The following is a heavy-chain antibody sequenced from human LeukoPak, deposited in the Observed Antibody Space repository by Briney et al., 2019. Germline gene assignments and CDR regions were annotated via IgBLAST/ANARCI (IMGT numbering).Heavy chain of an antibody. CDR2: IYYSGSA. CDR3: ARDYSRGYAWFDP. D-gene: IGHD5-12*01. V-gene: IGHV4-31*03. J-gene: IGHJ5*02. CDR1: GDSISDGGYY. Sequence: SQTLSLTCTVSGDSISDGGYYWSWSRQHPGKGLEWIGYIYYSGSAYYNPFLKSRVSISVDTSKNQFSLKLTSVTAADTALYFCARDYSRGYAWFDPWGQGILVTVSS.